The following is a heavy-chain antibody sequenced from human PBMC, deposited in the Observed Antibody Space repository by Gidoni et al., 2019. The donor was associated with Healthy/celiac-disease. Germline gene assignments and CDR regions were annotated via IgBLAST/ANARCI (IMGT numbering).Heavy chain of an antibody. J-gene: IGHJ4*02. Sequence: EVQLVESGGGLVKPGGSLRLSCAASGFTFSSYSMNWVRQAPGKGLEWVSSISSSSSYIYYADSVKGRFTISRDNAKNSLYLQMNSLRAEDTAVYYCATHKDWNPNDYWGQGTLVTVSS. CDR2: ISSSSSYI. D-gene: IGHD1-1*01. CDR3: ATHKDWNPNDY. CDR1: GFTFSSYS. V-gene: IGHV3-21*01.